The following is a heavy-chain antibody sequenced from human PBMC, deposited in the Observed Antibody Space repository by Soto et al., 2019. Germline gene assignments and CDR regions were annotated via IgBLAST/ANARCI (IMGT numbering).Heavy chain of an antibody. V-gene: IGHV3-48*04. J-gene: IGHJ4*02. CDR2: ISSSSSTI. CDR1: GFTFSSYS. Sequence: GESLKISCAASGFTFSSYSMNWVRQAPGKGLEWVSYISSSSSTIYYADSVKGRFTISRDNAKNSLYLQMNSLRAEDTAVDYWARGVLLWFGEFHYWGQGTLVTVSS. D-gene: IGHD3-10*01. CDR3: ARGVLLWFGEFHY.